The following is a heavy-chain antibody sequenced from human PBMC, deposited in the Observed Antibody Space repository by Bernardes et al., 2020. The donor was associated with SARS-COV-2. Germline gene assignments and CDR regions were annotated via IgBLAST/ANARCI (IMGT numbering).Heavy chain of an antibody. Sequence: GGYRSPSSGASGFTFSRSAMSWVRHAPGKGLEWVSAISVSGGSTYYADSVKGRFTISRDNSKNTLYLQMNSLRAEDTAVYYCAKTIRYYDSGSYYPHYVDDWGQGTLVTVSS. CDR2: ISVSGGST. CDR1: GFTFSRSA. CDR3: AKTIRYYDSGSYYPHYVDD. D-gene: IGHD3-10*01. J-gene: IGHJ4*02. V-gene: IGHV3-23*01.